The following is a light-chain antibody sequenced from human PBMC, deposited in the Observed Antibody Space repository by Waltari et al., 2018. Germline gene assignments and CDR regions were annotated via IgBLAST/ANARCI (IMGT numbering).Light chain of an antibody. V-gene: IGKV4-1*01. Sequence: DIVMTQSPDSLAVSLGERATINCKSSQTVLYSSDNNNYLAWYQQKLGQPHKLLIYWASTRASGVPARFSGSGSGTDFTLTISSLQAEDVAVYYCQQYYDTPRTFGQGTRVEIK. CDR2: WAS. CDR1: QTVLYSSDNNNY. J-gene: IGKJ1*01. CDR3: QQYYDTPRT.